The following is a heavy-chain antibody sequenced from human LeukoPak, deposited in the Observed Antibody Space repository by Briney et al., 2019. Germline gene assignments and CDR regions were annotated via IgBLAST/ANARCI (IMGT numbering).Heavy chain of an antibody. CDR2: ISGSGGST. Sequence: GGSLRLSCAASGFTFSSYAMSWVRQAPGKGLEWVSAISGSGGSTYYADSVKGRFTISRDNSKNTLYLQMNSLRAEDTAVYYCAKDPVLRFLEWLFSPYYFDYWGQGTLVTVSS. J-gene: IGHJ4*02. CDR3: AKDPVLRFLEWLFSPYYFDY. D-gene: IGHD3-3*01. CDR1: GFTFSSYA. V-gene: IGHV3-23*01.